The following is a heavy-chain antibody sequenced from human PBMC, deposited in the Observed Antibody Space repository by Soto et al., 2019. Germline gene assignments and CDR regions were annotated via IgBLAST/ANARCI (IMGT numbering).Heavy chain of an antibody. CDR3: ARVQLFAFDI. Sequence: SETLSLTCTVSGGSISSSDYYWSWIRQPPGKGLEWIGYIYYSGSTYYNPSLKSRVTISLDTSKNQFSLKLSSVTAADTAVYYCARVQLFAFDIWGQGTMVTVSS. V-gene: IGHV4-30-4*01. CDR1: GGSISSSDYY. D-gene: IGHD4-4*01. J-gene: IGHJ3*02. CDR2: IYYSGST.